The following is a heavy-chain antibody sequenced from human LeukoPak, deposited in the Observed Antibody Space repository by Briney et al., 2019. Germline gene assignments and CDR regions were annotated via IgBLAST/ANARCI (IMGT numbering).Heavy chain of an antibody. CDR1: GFTFSSYS. D-gene: IGHD2-2*02. CDR2: VSYDGRIN. J-gene: IGHJ4*02. Sequence: GGSLRLSCAASGFTFSSYSMNWVRQAPGKGLEWVAFVSYDGRINSYADFVKGRFTISRDNSKNTLYLQMSSLRAEDTAVYFCARDLSRTYTVDYWGQGTLVTVSS. V-gene: IGHV3-30*03. CDR3: ARDLSRTYTVDY.